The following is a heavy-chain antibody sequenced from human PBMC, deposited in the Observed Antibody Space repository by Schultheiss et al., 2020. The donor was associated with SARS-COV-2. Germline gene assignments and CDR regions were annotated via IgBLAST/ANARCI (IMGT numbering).Heavy chain of an antibody. D-gene: IGHD1-26*01. CDR1: GYTFTSYG. CDR3: ARVWSRGSGEFFDY. Sequence: ASVKVSCKASGYTFTSYGISWVQQAPGQGLEWMGWISAYNGNTNYAQKLQGRVTMTTDTSTSTAYMELSRLRSDDTAVYYCARVWSRGSGEFFDYWGQGTLVTVSS. CDR2: ISAYNGNT. V-gene: IGHV1-18*01. J-gene: IGHJ4*02.